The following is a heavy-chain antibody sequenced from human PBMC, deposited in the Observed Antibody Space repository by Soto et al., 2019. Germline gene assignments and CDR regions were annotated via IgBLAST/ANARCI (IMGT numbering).Heavy chain of an antibody. J-gene: IGHJ5*02. CDR1: GCSFTSYW. CDR3: ARLSCSGGSCYSWWFDP. CDR2: IDPSDSYT. V-gene: IGHV5-10-1*01. Sequence: GESLKISCKGSGCSFTSYWISWVRQMPGKGLEWMGRIDPSDSYTNYSPSFQGHVTISADKSISTAYLQWSSLKASDTAMYYCARLSCSGGSCYSWWFDPWGQGTLVTVSS. D-gene: IGHD2-15*01.